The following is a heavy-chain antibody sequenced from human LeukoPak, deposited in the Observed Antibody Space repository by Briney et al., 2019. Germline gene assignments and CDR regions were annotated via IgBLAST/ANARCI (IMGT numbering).Heavy chain of an antibody. CDR2: IKQEGSEK. CDR1: GFTFSSFW. Sequence: RSGGSLRLSCAASGFTFSSFWMSWVRQAPGKGLEWVANIKQEGSEKYYVGSVKGRFTISRDDARNSLYLQMNSLRAEDTAVYFCARGFELDYWGQGTLVTVSS. CDR3: ARGFELDY. J-gene: IGHJ4*02. V-gene: IGHV3-7*01.